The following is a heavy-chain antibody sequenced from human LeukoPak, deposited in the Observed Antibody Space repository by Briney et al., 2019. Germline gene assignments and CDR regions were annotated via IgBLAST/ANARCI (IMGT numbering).Heavy chain of an antibody. D-gene: IGHD4-17*01. CDR2: ISGSGGST. J-gene: IGHJ6*03. Sequence: GGSLRLSCAASGFTFSSYGMSWVRQAPGKGLEWVSAISGSGGSTYYADSVKGRFTISRDNSKNTMYLQMNSLRAEDTAVYYCAKRYGDSYYYYYMDVWGKGTTVTISS. V-gene: IGHV3-23*01. CDR3: AKRYGDSYYYYYMDV. CDR1: GFTFSSYG.